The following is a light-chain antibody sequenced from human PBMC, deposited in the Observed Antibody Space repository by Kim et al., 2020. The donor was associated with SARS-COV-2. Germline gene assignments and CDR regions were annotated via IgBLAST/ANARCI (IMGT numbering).Light chain of an antibody. CDR2: GAS. CDR1: QCVSSN. V-gene: IGKV3-15*01. Sequence: PGERPPVSCRASQCVSSNLAWYQQTPGQAPRLLIYGASTRATGIPARFSGSGSGTEFTLTISSLQSEDFAVYYCQQYNNWPPLTFGGGTKVDIK. J-gene: IGKJ4*01. CDR3: QQYNNWPPLT.